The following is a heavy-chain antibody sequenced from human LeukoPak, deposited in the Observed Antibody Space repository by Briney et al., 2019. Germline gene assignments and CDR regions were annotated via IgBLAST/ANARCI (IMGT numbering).Heavy chain of an antibody. CDR3: ARDANRYGDYLGLDD. J-gene: IGHJ6*02. CDR1: GFLFKLFA. Sequence: PGGSLRLSCVGSGFLFKLFAVGWVRQTPGKGLEWVSVIGGTNEETDYADSVRGHFTISRDNAKESLFLQMNSLRAEDTAVYYCARDANRYGDYLGLDDWGQGTTVTVSS. CDR2: IGGTNEET. V-gene: IGHV3-21*01. D-gene: IGHD4-17*01.